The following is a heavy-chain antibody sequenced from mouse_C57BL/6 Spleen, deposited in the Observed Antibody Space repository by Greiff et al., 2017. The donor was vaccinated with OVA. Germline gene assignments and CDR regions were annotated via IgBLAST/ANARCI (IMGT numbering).Heavy chain of an antibody. D-gene: IGHD2-4*01. CDR3: ARNWDDYDEEVLGY. CDR1: GFSLTSYG. Sequence: QVHVKQSGPGLVQPSQSLSITCTVSGFSLTSYGVHWVRQSPGKGLEWLGVIWSGGSTDYNAAFISRLSISKDNSKSQVFFKMNSLQADDTAIYYCARNWDDYDEEVLGYWGQGTSVTVSS. CDR2: IWSGGST. V-gene: IGHV2-2*01. J-gene: IGHJ4*01.